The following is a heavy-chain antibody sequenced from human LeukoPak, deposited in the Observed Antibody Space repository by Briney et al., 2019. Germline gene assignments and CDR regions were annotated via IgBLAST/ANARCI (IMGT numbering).Heavy chain of an antibody. Sequence: PSETLSLTCTVSGGSISSSSYYWGWIRQPPGKGLEWIGNIYYSGSTYYNPSLKSRVTISVDTSKNQFSLKLSSVTAADTAVYYCARLGITFGGVISWFDPWGQGTLVTVSS. D-gene: IGHD3-16*01. CDR1: GGSISSSSYY. J-gene: IGHJ5*02. V-gene: IGHV4-39*01. CDR3: ARLGITFGGVISWFDP. CDR2: IYYSGST.